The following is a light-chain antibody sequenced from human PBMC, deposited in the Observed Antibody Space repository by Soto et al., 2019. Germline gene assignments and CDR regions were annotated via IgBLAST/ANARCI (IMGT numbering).Light chain of an antibody. J-gene: IGKJ1*01. Sequence: DIQMTQSPSTLSASVGDRITITCRASQSVSSWLAWYQQKPGKAPKLLIHDASSLESGVPSRFSGSGSGTEFTLTISSLQPDDFATYYCQQYNSYSPTFGQGTKVEI. CDR2: DAS. V-gene: IGKV1-5*01. CDR1: QSVSSW. CDR3: QQYNSYSPT.